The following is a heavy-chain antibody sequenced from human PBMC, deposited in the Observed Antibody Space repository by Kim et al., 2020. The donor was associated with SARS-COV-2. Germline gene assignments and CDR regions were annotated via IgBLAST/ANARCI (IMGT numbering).Heavy chain of an antibody. D-gene: IGHD5-18*01. Sequence: GRFTISRHNSKNTLYLQMNSLRAEDTAVYYCASRRGYSYGPRNYYYGMDVWGQGTTVTVSS. J-gene: IGHJ6*02. CDR3: ASRRGYSYGPRNYYYGMDV. V-gene: IGHV3-53*04.